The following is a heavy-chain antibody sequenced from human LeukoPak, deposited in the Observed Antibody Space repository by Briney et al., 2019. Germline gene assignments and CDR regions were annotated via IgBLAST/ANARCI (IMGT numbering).Heavy chain of an antibody. CDR2: ISSSSSTI. V-gene: IGHV3-48*01. CDR1: GFTFSSYS. J-gene: IGHJ4*02. Sequence: PGGSLRLSCAASGFTFSSYSMNWVRQAPGKGLEWVSYISSSSSTIYYADSVKGRFTISRDNAKSSLYLQMNSLRAEDTAVYYCARDLAIRAFDYWGQGTLVTVSS. CDR3: ARDLAIRAFDY. D-gene: IGHD3-10*01.